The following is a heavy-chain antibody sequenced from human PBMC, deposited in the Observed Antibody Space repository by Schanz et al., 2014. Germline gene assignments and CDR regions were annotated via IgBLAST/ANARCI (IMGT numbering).Heavy chain of an antibody. J-gene: IGHJ3*01. V-gene: IGHV1-2*06. CDR2: IYPNSGGT. D-gene: IGHD3-3*01. Sequence: QVLLVQSGAEVKQPGASVKVSCKASGYTFTGYYMHWVRQAPGQGLEWMGRIYPNSGGTNYAQKFQGRVTMTSDTSITTVYMEVNSLTSDDTAVFYCARTASHDVWRGYIPHYAFDLWGQGTVVIVSS. CDR1: GYTFTGYY. CDR3: ARTASHDVWRGYIPHYAFDL.